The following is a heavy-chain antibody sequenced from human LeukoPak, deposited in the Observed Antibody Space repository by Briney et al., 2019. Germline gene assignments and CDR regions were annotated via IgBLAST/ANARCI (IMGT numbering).Heavy chain of an antibody. V-gene: IGHV1-2*06. D-gene: IGHD3-22*01. CDR3: ARVSNHDSSGYCDFDY. J-gene: IGHJ4*02. CDR2: INANSGGT. Sequence: GASVKVSCKASGYTFSGYYMHWVRQAPGQGLEWMGRINANSGGTHYARKFQGRVTMTRDTSITTVYMELSRLRSDDTAVYYCARVSNHDSSGYCDFDYWGQGTLVTVSS. CDR1: GYTFSGYY.